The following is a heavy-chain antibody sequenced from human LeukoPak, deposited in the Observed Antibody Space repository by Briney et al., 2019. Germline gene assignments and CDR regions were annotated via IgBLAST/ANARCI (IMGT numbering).Heavy chain of an antibody. CDR3: ARCRHRLLLGNWFDP. Sequence: GGSLRLSCAASGFTFSSYEMNWVRQAPGKGLEWVSYISSSGSTIYYADSVKGRFTISRDNAKNSLYLQMNSLRAEDTAVYYCARCRHRLLLGNWFDPGGQGTLVTVSS. CDR2: ISSSGSTI. D-gene: IGHD2-2*01. CDR1: GFTFSSYE. V-gene: IGHV3-48*03. J-gene: IGHJ5*02.